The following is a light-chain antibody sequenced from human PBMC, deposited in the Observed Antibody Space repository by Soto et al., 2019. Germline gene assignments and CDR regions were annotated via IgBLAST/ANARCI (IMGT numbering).Light chain of an antibody. CDR3: SSYADSNSYV. J-gene: IGLJ1*01. CDR2: EVT. V-gene: IGLV2-8*01. CDR1: SSDVGGYNY. Sequence: QSALTQPPSASGSPGQSVTISCTGTSSDVGGYNYVYWYQQHPGKAPKLMIYEVTKRPSGVPDRFSGSKSGYTASLTVSGLQAEDEADYYCSSYADSNSYVFGTGTKLTVL.